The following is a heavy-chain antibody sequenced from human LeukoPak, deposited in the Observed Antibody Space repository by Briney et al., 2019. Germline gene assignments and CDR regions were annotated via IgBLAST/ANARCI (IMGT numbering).Heavy chain of an antibody. CDR2: IYYSGST. CDR3: ARGATKAPFDY. V-gene: IGHV4-59*11. Sequence: SETLSLTCTVSGGSISSHYWSWIRQPPGKGLEWIGYIYYSGSTNYNPSLKSRVTISVDTSKNQFSLKLSSVTAADTAVYYCARGATKAPFDYWGQGTLVTVSS. CDR1: GGSISSHY. J-gene: IGHJ4*02.